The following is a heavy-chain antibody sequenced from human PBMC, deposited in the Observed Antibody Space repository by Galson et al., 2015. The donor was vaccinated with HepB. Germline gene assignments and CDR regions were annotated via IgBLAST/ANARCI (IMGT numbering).Heavy chain of an antibody. Sequence: SLRLSCAASGFTLSNYGMQWVRQAPGEGLEWVAIIWSDGINKYYVDSVKGRFTISRDNSKNTLYLQMNSLTAEDTAVYYCARVIGSGWYVDYWGQGTLVTVSS. CDR1: GFTLSNYG. J-gene: IGHJ4*02. D-gene: IGHD6-19*01. CDR3: ARVIGSGWYVDY. V-gene: IGHV3-33*01. CDR2: IWSDGINK.